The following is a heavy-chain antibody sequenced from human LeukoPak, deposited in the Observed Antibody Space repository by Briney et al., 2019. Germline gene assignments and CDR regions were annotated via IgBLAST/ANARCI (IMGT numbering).Heavy chain of an antibody. D-gene: IGHD2-8*01. CDR2: INPNSGDT. V-gene: IGHV1-2*02. J-gene: IGHJ4*02. CDR1: GYTLTELS. CDR3: ARVWPCANGVCPDVFEY. Sequence: ASVKVSCKVSGYTLTELSMHWVRQAPGQGLEWMGWINPNSGDTYYAQNFQGRVTMTRDTSISSAYMELSSLRSDDTAVYYCARVWPCANGVCPDVFEYWGQGTLVTVSS.